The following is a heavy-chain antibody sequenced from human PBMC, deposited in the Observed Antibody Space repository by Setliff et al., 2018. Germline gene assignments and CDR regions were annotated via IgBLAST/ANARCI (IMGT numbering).Heavy chain of an antibody. J-gene: IGHJ2*01. CDR2: IYYSGST. Sequence: SETLSLTCSVSGGSISSSNYYWAWIRQPPGKGLEWIGSIYYSGSTYHNPSLRSRVTISVDTSKNQVSLKLSSVTAADTATFYCARREVERTTTRRTVWYFDLWGRGTLVTVSS. CDR1: GGSISSSNYY. D-gene: IGHD1-7*01. V-gene: IGHV4-39*01. CDR3: ARREVERTTTRRTVWYFDL.